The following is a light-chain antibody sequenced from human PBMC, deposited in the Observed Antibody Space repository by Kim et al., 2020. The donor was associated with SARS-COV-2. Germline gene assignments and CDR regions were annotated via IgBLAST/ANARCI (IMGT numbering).Light chain of an antibody. J-gene: IGKJ2*01. V-gene: IGKV1-27*01. CDR3: QKYNSAPET. CDR2: GAS. CDR1: QGIGNY. Sequence: SESVGDRATITCRASQGIGNYLAWYQQKPGKVPQLLIYGASTLQSAVPSRFSGSGSGTDFTLTITSLQPEDAATYFCQKYNSAPETFGQGTKLEI.